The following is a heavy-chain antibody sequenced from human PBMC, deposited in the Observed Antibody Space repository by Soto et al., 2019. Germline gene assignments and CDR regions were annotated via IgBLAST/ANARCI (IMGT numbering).Heavy chain of an antibody. Sequence: ASVKVSCKASGYTFNGYYMHWVRQAPGQGLEWMGWINPNSGGTNYAQKFQGWVTMTRDTSISTAYMELSRLRSDDTAVYYCARVPRVGATDRGAFDIWGQGTMVTVSS. CDR3: ARVPRVGATDRGAFDI. D-gene: IGHD1-26*01. CDR1: GYTFNGYY. CDR2: INPNSGGT. V-gene: IGHV1-2*04. J-gene: IGHJ3*02.